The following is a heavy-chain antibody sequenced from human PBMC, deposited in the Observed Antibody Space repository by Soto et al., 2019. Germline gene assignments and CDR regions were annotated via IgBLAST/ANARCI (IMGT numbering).Heavy chain of an antibody. D-gene: IGHD2-15*01. CDR2: INAGNGNT. Sequence: ASVKVSCKASGYTFTSYAMHWVRQAPGQRLEWMGWINAGNGNTKYSQKFQGRVSITRDTSATTAYMELSSLRSEDTAVYYCARGIGPAHLIDYWGQGTLVTVSS. J-gene: IGHJ4*02. V-gene: IGHV1-3*01. CDR1: GYTFTSYA. CDR3: ARGIGPAHLIDY.